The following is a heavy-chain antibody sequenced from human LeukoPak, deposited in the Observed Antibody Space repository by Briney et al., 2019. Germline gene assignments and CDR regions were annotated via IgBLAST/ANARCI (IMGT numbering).Heavy chain of an antibody. CDR1: GFTFDDYA. V-gene: IGHV3-9*01. Sequence: PGRSLRLSCAASGFTFDDYAMHWVRQAPGKGLEWVSGISWNSGNIGYADSVKGRLTISRDNAKNSLYLQMNSLRAEDTAFYYCAIMDIVVVVAALRGAFDIWGQGTMVTVSS. CDR3: AIMDIVVVVAALRGAFDI. D-gene: IGHD2-15*01. CDR2: ISWNSGNI. J-gene: IGHJ3*02.